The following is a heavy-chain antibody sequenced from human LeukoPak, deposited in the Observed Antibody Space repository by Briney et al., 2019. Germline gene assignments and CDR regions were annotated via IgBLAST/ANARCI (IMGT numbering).Heavy chain of an antibody. V-gene: IGHV4-61*01. J-gene: IGHJ4*02. CDR1: GGSVSSGSHY. CDR2: IFYSGST. CDR3: AREIGAAWVDY. D-gene: IGHD6-13*01. Sequence: PSETLSLTCTVSGGSVSSGSHYWSWIRQPPGKGLEWIGNIFYSGSTNYNPSLKSRVTISIDTSDNQFSLKLKSVTAADTAVYYCAREIGAAWVDYWGQGTLVTVSS.